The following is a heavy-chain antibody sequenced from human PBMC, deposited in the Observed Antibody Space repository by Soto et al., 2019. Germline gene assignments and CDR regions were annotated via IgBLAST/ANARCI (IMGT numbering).Heavy chain of an antibody. CDR2: ISNDESNT. Sequence: QVQLVESGGGVVQPGWSLRLSCAASGFTFSNNGMNWVRQAPGKGLEWVAFISNDESNTYYVDSVKGRFSISRDNSQNTLYLKMNSLRGEDTAVYYCVTGHGNYFDYWGQGTLVTVSS. D-gene: IGHD1-26*01. V-gene: IGHV3-30*03. CDR1: GFTFSNNG. J-gene: IGHJ4*02. CDR3: VTGHGNYFDY.